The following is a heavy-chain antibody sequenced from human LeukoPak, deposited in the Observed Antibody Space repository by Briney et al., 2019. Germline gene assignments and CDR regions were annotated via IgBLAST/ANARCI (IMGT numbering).Heavy chain of an antibody. D-gene: IGHD3-22*01. CDR3: AGHYYVTSGYPDY. CDR2: ISSSGSTI. V-gene: IGHV3-11*01. CDR1: GFTFSDYY. J-gene: IGHJ4*02. Sequence: GGSLRLSCAASGFTFSDYYMSWIRQAPGKGLEWVSYISSSGSTIYYADSVKGRFTISRDNAKNSLYLQLNSLRAEDTAVYYCAGHYYVTSGYPDYWGQGTPVTVSS.